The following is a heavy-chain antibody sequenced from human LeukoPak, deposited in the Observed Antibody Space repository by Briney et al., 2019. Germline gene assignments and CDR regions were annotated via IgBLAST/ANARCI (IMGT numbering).Heavy chain of an antibody. CDR2: INPKSGGT. CDR3: ARNCYDSTGYYGDGAFDI. Sequence: GASVKVSCKASGYTLIEYYIYWVRQAPGQGLEWMGWINPKSGGTKYAQKFQGRVTMTTDTSISTAYMELSSLRSDDTAVYYCARNCYDSTGYYGDGAFDIWGQGTMVTVSS. J-gene: IGHJ3*02. D-gene: IGHD3-22*01. CDR1: GYTLIEYY. V-gene: IGHV1-2*02.